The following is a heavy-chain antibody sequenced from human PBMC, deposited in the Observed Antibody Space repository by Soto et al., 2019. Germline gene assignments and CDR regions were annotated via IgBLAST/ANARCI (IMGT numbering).Heavy chain of an antibody. J-gene: IGHJ3*01. CDR2: IYYNGRT. CDR3: ARGRGGYNFASFDV. V-gene: IGHV4-59*01. CDR1: GGSISGYY. Sequence: QVQLQESGPGLVKPSETLSLTCTVPGGSISGYYWSWIRQPPGKGREWIGYIYYNGRTNYNPSLNSRVSISVDTSKNQFSLKLISVTAADTAVYYCARGRGGYNFASFDVWGQGTMVTVSS. D-gene: IGHD5-12*01.